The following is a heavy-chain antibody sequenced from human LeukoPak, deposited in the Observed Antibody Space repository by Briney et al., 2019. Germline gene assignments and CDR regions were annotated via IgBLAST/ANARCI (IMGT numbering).Heavy chain of an antibody. V-gene: IGHV1-3*01. CDR2: LNAGNGIT. Sequence: ASVKVSCKASGYTFTNYAIHWVRQAPGQRLEWMGWLNAGNGITKHSQKFQDRVTITRDTFASTAYMELSSLRSEDTAVYYCARDLDRDEYGDFTDYWGQGTLVTVSS. CDR3: ARDLDRDEYGDFTDY. D-gene: IGHD2-21*02. J-gene: IGHJ4*02. CDR1: GYTFTNYA.